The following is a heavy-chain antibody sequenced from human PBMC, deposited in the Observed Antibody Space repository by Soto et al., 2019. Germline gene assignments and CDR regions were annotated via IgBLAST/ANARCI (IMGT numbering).Heavy chain of an antibody. CDR1: GFTFSSNS. J-gene: IGHJ5*02. D-gene: IGHD5-12*01. V-gene: IGHV3-23*01. CDR2: ISIGGDKT. Sequence: GSLRLSCAASGFTFSSNSFTWVRQAPGKGLEYVSGISIGGDKTWHADSVKGRFTVSRDNSKNTVYLQMNSLRVDDTAVYYCAKWDGYGDHWGQGTLVTVSS. CDR3: AKWDGYGDH.